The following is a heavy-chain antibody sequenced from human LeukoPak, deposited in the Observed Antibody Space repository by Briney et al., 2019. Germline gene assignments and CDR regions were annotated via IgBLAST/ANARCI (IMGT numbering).Heavy chain of an antibody. CDR1: GGTFNNYA. CDR2: IIPIFGTA. D-gene: IGHD4-17*01. CDR3: ARGADGDYVPYYFDY. V-gene: IGHV1-69*01. J-gene: IGHJ4*02. Sequence: SVKVSCKTSGGTFNNYAISWVRQAPGQGLEWMGGIIPIFGTANYAQKFQGRVTITADESTSTAYVELSSLRSEDTAVYYCARGADGDYVPYYFDYWGQGTLVTVSS.